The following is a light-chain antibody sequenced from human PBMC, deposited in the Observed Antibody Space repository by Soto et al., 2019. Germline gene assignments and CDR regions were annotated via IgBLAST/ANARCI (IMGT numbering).Light chain of an antibody. Sequence: EIVMTQSPATLSVSPGERATLSCRASQSISRTLAWYQQKSGQPPRRLIFGASIRATGIPDRFSGSGSGTDFTLTISRLEPEDFAVYYCQQRSNWPPNTFGQGTRLEIK. CDR1: QSISRT. CDR3: QQRSNWPPNT. V-gene: IGKV3D-15*01. J-gene: IGKJ5*01. CDR2: GAS.